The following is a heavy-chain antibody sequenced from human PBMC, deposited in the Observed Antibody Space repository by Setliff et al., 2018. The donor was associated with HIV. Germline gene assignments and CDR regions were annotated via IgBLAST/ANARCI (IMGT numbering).Heavy chain of an antibody. D-gene: IGHD5-12*01. CDR1: GVAISNYY. CDR2: IRDKANSYTA. CDR3: ARGPRDGYNSGLDF. V-gene: IGHV3-72*01. J-gene: IGHJ4*02. Sequence: LSLSCAASGVAISNYYMDWVRQAPGKGLEWVGRIRDKANSYTAEYAASVRGRFTISRHDSEISMYLQMNSLDTEDTAVYFCARGPRDGYNSGLDFWGQGALVTVSS.